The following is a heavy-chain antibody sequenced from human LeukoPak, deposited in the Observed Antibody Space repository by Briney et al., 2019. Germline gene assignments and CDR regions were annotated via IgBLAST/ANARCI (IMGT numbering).Heavy chain of an antibody. CDR3: ARVPSGYYTDY. V-gene: IGHV3-48*02. J-gene: IGHJ4*02. Sequence: GGSLKLSCAASGFTFSAFNMNWVRQAPGKGLEWISFITSGSTSIHYADSVKGRFTISRDNAKNSLYLQMNSLRDEDTAVYYCARVPSGYYTDYWGQGTLVTVSS. CDR2: ITSGSTSI. CDR1: GFTFSAFN. D-gene: IGHD3-22*01.